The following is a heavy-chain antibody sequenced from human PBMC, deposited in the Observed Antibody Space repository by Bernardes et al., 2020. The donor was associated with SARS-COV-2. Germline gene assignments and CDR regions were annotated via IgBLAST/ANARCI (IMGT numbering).Heavy chain of an antibody. D-gene: IGHD6-19*01. V-gene: IGHV3-74*01. CDR1: GFTFSSYW. CDR3: AREWDSSGFDP. CDR2: INRDGSST. Sequence: GGSLRLSRAASGFTFSSYWMHWVRQAPGKGLVWVSRINRDGSSTSYADSVKGRFTISRDNAKNTLYLQMNSLRAEDTAVYYCAREWDSSGFDPWGQGTPVTVSS. J-gene: IGHJ5*02.